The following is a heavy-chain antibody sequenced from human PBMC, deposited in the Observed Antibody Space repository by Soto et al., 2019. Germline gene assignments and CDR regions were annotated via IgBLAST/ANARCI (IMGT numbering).Heavy chain of an antibody. CDR3: ARTDCTGGSCSSLHFDY. V-gene: IGHV4-59*12. CDR2: IYHSGKT. J-gene: IGHJ4*02. Sequence: SETLSLTCTVSGGSFSPNYWAWIRQPPGVEGLEWIGYIYHSGKTNYNPSLKSRLTISVDKSKNQFSLNLTSVTAADTAVYYCARTDCTGGSCSSLHFDYWGQGTLVTVSS. CDR1: GGSFSPNY. D-gene: IGHD2-15*01.